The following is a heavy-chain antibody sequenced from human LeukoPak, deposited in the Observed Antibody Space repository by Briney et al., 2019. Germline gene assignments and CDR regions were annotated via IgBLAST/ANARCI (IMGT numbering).Heavy chain of an antibody. CDR3: ARDEARITIFGVVIEAGKSY. CDR1: GFTFSSYW. D-gene: IGHD3-3*01. J-gene: IGHJ4*02. CDR2: INSDGSST. V-gene: IGHV3-74*01. Sequence: GGSLRLSCAASGFTFSSYWMHWVRRAPGKGLVWVSRINSDGSSTSYADSVKGRFTISRDNAKNTLYLQMNSLRAEDTAVYYCARDEARITIFGVVIEAGKSYWGQGTLVTVSS.